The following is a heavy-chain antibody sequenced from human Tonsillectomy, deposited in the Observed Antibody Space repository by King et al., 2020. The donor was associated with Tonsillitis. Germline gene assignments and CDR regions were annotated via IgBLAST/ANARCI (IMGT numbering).Heavy chain of an antibody. D-gene: IGHD4/OR15-4a*01. V-gene: IGHV3-30*02. CDR2: IRYDGSNK. Sequence: VQLVESGGGVVQPGGSLRLSCAASGFTFSSYGMHWVRQAPGKGLEWVAFIRYDGSNKYYADSVKGRFTISRDNSKNTLYLQMNSLRAEDTAVYYCAKPAPYGGAFDIWGQGTMVTVSS. CDR1: GFTFSSYG. CDR3: AKPAPYGGAFDI. J-gene: IGHJ3*02.